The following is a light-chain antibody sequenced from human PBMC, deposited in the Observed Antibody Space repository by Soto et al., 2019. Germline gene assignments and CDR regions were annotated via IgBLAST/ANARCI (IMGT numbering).Light chain of an antibody. Sequence: QSALTQPASVSGSPGQSITISCTGTSSDVGGYNYVSWYQQHPGKAPKLMIFEVSYRPSGVSSRFSGSKSGSTASLTISGLQAEDEADYYCSSYTSSSTLVFGGGTKVTVL. V-gene: IGLV2-14*01. CDR2: EVS. J-gene: IGLJ2*01. CDR3: SSYTSSSTLV. CDR1: SSDVGGYNY.